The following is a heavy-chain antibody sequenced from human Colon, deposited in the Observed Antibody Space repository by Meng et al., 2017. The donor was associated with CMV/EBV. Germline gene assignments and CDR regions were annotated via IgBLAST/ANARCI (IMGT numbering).Heavy chain of an antibody. CDR3: ARDNIMRGYSLSWFDP. J-gene: IGHJ5*02. D-gene: IGHD3-22*01. CDR1: SISSGDYY. CDR2: IYYSGST. V-gene: IGHV4-30-4*01. Sequence: SISSGDYYWSWIRQPPGEGLEWIGYIYYSGSTYYNPSLKSRVTISVDTSKNQFSLKLSSVTAADTAVYYCARDNIMRGYSLSWFDPWGQGTLVTVSS.